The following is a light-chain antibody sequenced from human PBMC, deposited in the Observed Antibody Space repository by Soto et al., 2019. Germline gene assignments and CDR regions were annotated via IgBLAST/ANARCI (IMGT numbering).Light chain of an antibody. V-gene: IGKV3-15*01. Sequence: EIVMTQSPATLSVSPGERATISCRASQSVNSHLAWYQQRPGQAPRLLFYGASTRATGVPARFSGSGYGTEFTLTINSLQSEDFAVYYCQQYNNWLWTFGQGTKVDI. CDR3: QQYNNWLWT. CDR2: GAS. J-gene: IGKJ1*01. CDR1: QSVNSH.